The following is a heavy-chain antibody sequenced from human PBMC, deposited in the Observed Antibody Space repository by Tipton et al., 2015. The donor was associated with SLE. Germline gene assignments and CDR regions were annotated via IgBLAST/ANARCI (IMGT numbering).Heavy chain of an antibody. D-gene: IGHD1-26*01. CDR2: IKSKTDGGTT. CDR1: GFTFSNAW. CDR3: TTSVGAKYYFDY. V-gene: IGHV3-15*01. Sequence: SLRLSCAASGFTFSNAWMSWVRQAPGKGLEWVGRIKSKTDGGTTDYAAPVKGRFTIPRDDSKNTLYLQMNSLKTEDTAVYYCTTSVGAKYYFDYWGQGTLVTVSS. J-gene: IGHJ4*02.